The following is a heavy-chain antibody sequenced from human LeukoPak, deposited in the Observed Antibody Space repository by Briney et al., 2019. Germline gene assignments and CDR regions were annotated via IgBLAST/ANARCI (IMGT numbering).Heavy chain of an antibody. D-gene: IGHD3-22*01. CDR2: ISAHNGKT. Sequence: GASVKVSCKASGYRFVNYGFSWVRQAPGQGLEWMGWISAHNGKTNYAQKMQGRVTVTTDTSTSTAYMELRSLRSDDTAVYYCALEATYYYDSSGFYWFDPWGQGTLVTVSS. V-gene: IGHV1-18*01. CDR1: GYRFVNYG. CDR3: ALEATYYYDSSGFYWFDP. J-gene: IGHJ5*02.